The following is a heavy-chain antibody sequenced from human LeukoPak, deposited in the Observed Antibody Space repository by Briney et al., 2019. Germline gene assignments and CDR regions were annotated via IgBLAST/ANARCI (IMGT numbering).Heavy chain of an antibody. V-gene: IGHV3-23*01. CDR3: ARVVLLWFGEPPGEFDY. J-gene: IGHJ4*02. D-gene: IGHD3-10*01. Sequence: PGGSLRLSCAASGFTFSSYAMSWVRQAPGKGLEWVSAISGSGGSTYYADSVKGRFTISRDNSKNTLYLQMNSLRAEDTAVYYCARVVLLWFGEPPGEFDYWGQGTLVTVSS. CDR2: ISGSGGST. CDR1: GFTFSSYA.